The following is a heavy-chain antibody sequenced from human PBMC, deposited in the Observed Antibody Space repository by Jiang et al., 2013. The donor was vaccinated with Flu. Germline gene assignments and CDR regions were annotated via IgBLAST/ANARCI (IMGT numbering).Heavy chain of an antibody. Sequence: GRVTMTTDTSTSTAYMELRSLRSDDTAVYYCARDVRSYYYGMDVWGQGTTVTVSS. J-gene: IGHJ6*02. D-gene: IGHD3-10*01. CDR3: ARDVRSYYYGMDV. V-gene: IGHV1-18*01.